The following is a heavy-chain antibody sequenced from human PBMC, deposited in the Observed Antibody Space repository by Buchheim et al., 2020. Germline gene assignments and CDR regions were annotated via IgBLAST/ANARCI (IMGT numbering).Heavy chain of an antibody. D-gene: IGHD3-10*01. Sequence: QGQLVQSGAEVKKPGASVKVSCKASGYTFTSYDINWVRQATGQGPEWMGWMNPNSGNTGYAQKFQGRVTMTRDTSISTAYMELTSLRSEDTAVYYCARNTTLVQGVIVYKYGMDVWGQGTT. CDR1: GYTFTSYD. V-gene: IGHV1-8*01. J-gene: IGHJ6*02. CDR3: ARNTTLVQGVIVYKYGMDV. CDR2: MNPNSGNT.